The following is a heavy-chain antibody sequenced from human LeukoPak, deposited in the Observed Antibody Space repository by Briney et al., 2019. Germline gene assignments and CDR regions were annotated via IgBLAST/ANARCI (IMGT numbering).Heavy chain of an antibody. CDR2: IYYSGNT. CDR3: ARDWGVGGRPGYMDV. D-gene: IGHD6-6*01. CDR1: GGSISSYC. Sequence: PSETLSLTCTVSGGSISSYCWSWIRQPPGKGLEWIGYIYYSGNTNYNPSLKSRVTILVDTSKNQVSLKLSSVTAADTAVYFCARDWGVGGRPGYMDVWGKGTTVTVSS. V-gene: IGHV4-59*01. J-gene: IGHJ6*03.